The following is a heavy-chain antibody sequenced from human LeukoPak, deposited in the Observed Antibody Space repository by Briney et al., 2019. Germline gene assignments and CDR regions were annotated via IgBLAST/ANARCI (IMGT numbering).Heavy chain of an antibody. D-gene: IGHD3-3*01. Sequence: PGGSLRLSCAASGFTFDDYAMHWVRQAPGKGLEWVSLISWDGGSTYYADSVKGRFTISRDNSKNSLYLQMNSLRAEDTALYYCAMGHTYDFLEWSFTPYDYWGQGTLVTVSS. CDR1: GFTFDDYA. V-gene: IGHV3-43D*03. CDR3: AMGHTYDFLEWSFTPYDY. J-gene: IGHJ4*02. CDR2: ISWDGGST.